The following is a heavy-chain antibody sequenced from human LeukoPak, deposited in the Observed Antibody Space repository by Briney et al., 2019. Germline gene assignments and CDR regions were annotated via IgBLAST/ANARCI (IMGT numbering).Heavy chain of an antibody. CDR3: AKGGYSYGF. D-gene: IGHD5-18*01. CDR2: ISTSGTNT. Sequence: PGGSLRLSCATSGFSFSRYAMTWVRQSPGKGLEWVSAISTSGTNTYYADSVKGRFTISRDNSNNTLNLQMNSLRAEDTAVYYCAKGGYSYGFWGQGTPVTVSS. J-gene: IGHJ4*02. V-gene: IGHV3-23*01. CDR1: GFSFSRYA.